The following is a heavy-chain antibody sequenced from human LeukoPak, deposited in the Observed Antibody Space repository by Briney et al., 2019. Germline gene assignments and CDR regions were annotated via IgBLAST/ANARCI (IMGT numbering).Heavy chain of an antibody. V-gene: IGHV3-43*02. CDR2: ISADGDSA. CDR1: GLNFGESA. J-gene: IGHJ4*02. CDR3: AKESGKFDY. Sequence: PGGSLRLSCVASGLNFGESAMHWVRQAPGKGLEWVSLISADGDSAFSADSVKGRFSISRDNSKNSPYLQMDSLRSEDTAMYYCAKESGKFDYWGQGTLVVVSS.